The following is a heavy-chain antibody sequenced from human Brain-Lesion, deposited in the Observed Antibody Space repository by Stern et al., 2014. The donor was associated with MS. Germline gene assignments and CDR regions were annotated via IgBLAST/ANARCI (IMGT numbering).Heavy chain of an antibody. CDR1: GYIFTGYY. CDR2: TNPNTGGT. J-gene: IGHJ6*02. CDR3: ARDQRGITIFGVVSDYYFLGMDV. V-gene: IGHV1-2*02. D-gene: IGHD3-3*01. Sequence: VQLVQSGAEVKKPGASVKVSCKASGYIFTGYYIHWVRQAPGQGLEWMAWTNPNTGGTKYAQKFQGSVTMSRHTSISTAYAQLSSLTSDDTAVDYCARDQRGITIFGVVSDYYFLGMDVWGQGTTVTVSS.